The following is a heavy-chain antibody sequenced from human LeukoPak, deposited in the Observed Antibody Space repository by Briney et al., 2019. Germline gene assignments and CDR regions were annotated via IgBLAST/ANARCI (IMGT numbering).Heavy chain of an antibody. CDR3: ASRIAAAGHRAYYYYGMDV. J-gene: IGHJ6*02. V-gene: IGHV1-2*02. D-gene: IGHD6-13*01. Sequence: ASVTVSCKASGYTFTCYYMHWVRQAPGQGLEGMGWINPNSGGTNYAQKFQGRVTMTRDTSISTAYMERSRLRSDDTAVYYCASRIAAAGHRAYYYYGMDVWGQGTTVTVSS. CDR1: GYTFTCYY. CDR2: INPNSGGT.